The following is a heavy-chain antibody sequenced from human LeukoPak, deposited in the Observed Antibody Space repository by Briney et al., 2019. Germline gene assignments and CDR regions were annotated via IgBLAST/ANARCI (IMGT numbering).Heavy chain of an antibody. J-gene: IGHJ4*02. CDR3: ARILDSAWGELGY. D-gene: IGHD6-19*01. Sequence: GGSLRLSCAASGFTVSSNYMSWVRQAPGKGLEWVPVIYSGGSTYYADSVKGRFTISRDNSKNTLYLQMNSLRAEDTAVYYCARILDSAWGELGYWGQGTLVTVSS. CDR2: IYSGGST. V-gene: IGHV3-66*01. CDR1: GFTVSSNY.